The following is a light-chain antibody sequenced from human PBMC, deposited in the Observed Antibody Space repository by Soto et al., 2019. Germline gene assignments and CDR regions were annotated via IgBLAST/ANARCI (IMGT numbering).Light chain of an antibody. J-gene: IGLJ1*01. CDR2: DVT. V-gene: IGLV2-14*03. CDR3: SSYTTRNTEV. Sequence: QSGLTQPASVSGSPGQSISISCIGTSSDVGAFNYVSWYQHHPGKAPQLIIYDVTSRPSGVSNRFSASKSGNTASLTISGLQAEDEADYYCSSYTTRNTEVFGTGTKVTVL. CDR1: SSDVGAFNY.